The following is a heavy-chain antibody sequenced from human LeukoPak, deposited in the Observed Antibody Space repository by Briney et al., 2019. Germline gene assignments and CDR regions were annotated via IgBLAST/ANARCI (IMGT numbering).Heavy chain of an antibody. V-gene: IGHV5-51*01. D-gene: IGHD3-22*01. CDR2: IYPGDSDT. J-gene: IGHJ3*02. Sequence: GESLKISCKGSGYSFTSYWIGWVRQMPGKGLEWMGIIYPGDSDTRYSPSFQGQVTISADKSISTAYLQWSSLRASDTAMYYCAFSDSSGYQHDAFDIWGQGTMVTVSS. CDR3: AFSDSSGYQHDAFDI. CDR1: GYSFTSYW.